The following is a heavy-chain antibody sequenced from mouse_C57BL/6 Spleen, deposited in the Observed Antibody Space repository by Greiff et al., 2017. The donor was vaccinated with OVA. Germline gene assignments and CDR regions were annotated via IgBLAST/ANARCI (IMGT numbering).Heavy chain of an antibody. J-gene: IGHJ4*01. CDR1: GYSITSGYY. Sequence: EVQLVESGPGLVKPSQSLSLTCSVTGYSITSGYYWNWIRQFPGNKLEWMGYISYDGSNNYNPSLKNRISITRDTSKNQFFLKLNSVTTEDTATYYCASLDYSNYGAMDYWGQGTSVTVSS. V-gene: IGHV3-6*01. D-gene: IGHD2-5*01. CDR2: ISYDGSN. CDR3: ASLDYSNYGAMDY.